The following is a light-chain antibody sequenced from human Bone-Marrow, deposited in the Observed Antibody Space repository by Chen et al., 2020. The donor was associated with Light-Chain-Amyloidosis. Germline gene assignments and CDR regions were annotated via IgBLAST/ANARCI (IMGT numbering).Light chain of an antibody. CDR3: QHYNNWPFT. V-gene: IGKV3-15*01. CDR1: QSVYTH. Sequence: TQSPGTLSLSPGETATLSCRTSQSVYTHLAWYQHKPGQAPRLLIYDASTRAAGIPGRFSASRSGVDFTLTISNIQSEDSAVYYCQHYNNWPFTFGPGTTVNI. J-gene: IGKJ3*01. CDR2: DAS.